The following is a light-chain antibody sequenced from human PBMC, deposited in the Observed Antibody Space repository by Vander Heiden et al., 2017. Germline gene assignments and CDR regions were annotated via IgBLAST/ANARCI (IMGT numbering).Light chain of an antibody. V-gene: IGKV1-5*03. CDR2: KAS. J-gene: IGKJ1*01. Sequence: DIQMPQSPSSLSASIGDTVSITCRASQSIGDWLAWYQQKPGKAPKLLISKASSSDSVVPPMFSGSGSGAEFTLTISYLHPDDFATYYCQQYKTYSTFGQGTQVEVK. CDR3: QQYKTYST. CDR1: QSIGDW.